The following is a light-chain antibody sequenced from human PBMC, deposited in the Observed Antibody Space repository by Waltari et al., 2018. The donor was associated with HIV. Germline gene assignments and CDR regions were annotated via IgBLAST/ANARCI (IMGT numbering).Light chain of an antibody. CDR2: RDI. CDR1: TFSTHY. V-gene: IGLV3-25*03. Sequence: SYDLTQPPSVSVPPGQTARITCSGDTFSTHYSYWYQQKSGQAPVLVIFRDIERPSGIPERFSGSRSGATVTLTISGVQAEDEADYYCQSADNSGTYVFATGTQVTVL. CDR3: QSADNSGTYV. J-gene: IGLJ1*01.